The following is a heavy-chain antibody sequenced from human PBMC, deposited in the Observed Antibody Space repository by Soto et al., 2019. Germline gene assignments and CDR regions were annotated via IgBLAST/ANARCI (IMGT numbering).Heavy chain of an antibody. CDR1: GFTFSGYA. V-gene: IGHV3-23*01. D-gene: IGHD4-17*01. J-gene: IGHJ4*02. CDR3: AKNRGRVTTSGHFAY. Sequence: EVQLLESGGDLVQPGRSLRLSCAASGFTFSGYAMSWVRQAPGKGLEWGSVIHGGGNSAYYGDYGKGRFTISRDNSKNTLYMQMSSLRGEDTDVYYWAKNRGRVTTSGHFAYWGQGTLVTVSS. CDR2: IHGGGNSA.